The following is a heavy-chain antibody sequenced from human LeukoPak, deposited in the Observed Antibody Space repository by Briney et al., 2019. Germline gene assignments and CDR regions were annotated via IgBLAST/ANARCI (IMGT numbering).Heavy chain of an antibody. CDR2: IYYSGST. D-gene: IGHD3-22*01. V-gene: IGHV4-31*03. J-gene: IGHJ5*02. Sequence: SETLSLTCTVSGGSISSGGYYWSWIRQHPGKGLEWIGYIYYSGSTYYNPSVKSRVTISVDTSKNQFSLKLSSVTAADTAVYYCARATPNYYDSSGYSTWGQGTLVTVSS. CDR3: ARATPNYYDSSGYST. CDR1: GGSISSGGYY.